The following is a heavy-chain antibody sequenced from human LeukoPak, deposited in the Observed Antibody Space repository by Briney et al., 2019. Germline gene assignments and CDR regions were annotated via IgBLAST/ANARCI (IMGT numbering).Heavy chain of an antibody. Sequence: ASVTVSCTASGGTFTIYAISWVRQAPGQGLEWMGGVIPIFGTANYAQNFQGRVTITADESTNTAYMELSSLRSEDTAVYYCARETGDGYNWMGYWGQGTLVTVSS. V-gene: IGHV1-69*01. D-gene: IGHD5-24*01. CDR3: ARETGDGYNWMGY. CDR1: GGTFTIYA. J-gene: IGHJ4*02. CDR2: VIPIFGTA.